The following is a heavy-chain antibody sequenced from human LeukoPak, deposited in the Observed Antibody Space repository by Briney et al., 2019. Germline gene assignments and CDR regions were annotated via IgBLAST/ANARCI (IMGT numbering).Heavy chain of an antibody. D-gene: IGHD3-10*01. V-gene: IGHV1-2*04. CDR3: ARDHYGSGSSPFDP. CDR2: INPNSGGT. J-gene: IGHJ5*02. Sequence: ASVKVSCKASGYTFTGYYMHWVRQAPGQGLEWMGWINPNSGGTNYAQKFQGWVTMTGDTSISTAYMELSRLRSDDTAVYYCARDHYGSGSSPFDPWGQGTLVTVSS. CDR1: GYTFTGYY.